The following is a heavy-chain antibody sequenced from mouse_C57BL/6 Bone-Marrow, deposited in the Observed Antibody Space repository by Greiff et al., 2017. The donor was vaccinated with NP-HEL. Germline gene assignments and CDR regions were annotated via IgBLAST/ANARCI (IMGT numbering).Heavy chain of an antibody. Sequence: VQLQQPGAELVKPGASVKLSCKASGYTFTSYWMHWVKQRPGQGLEWIGMIHPNSGSTNYNEKFKSKATLTVDKSSSTAYMQLSSLTSEDSAVYYCARGGFTVVEPFWYFDVWGTGTTVTVSS. CDR1: GYTFTSYW. CDR3: ARGGFTVVEPFWYFDV. V-gene: IGHV1-64*01. J-gene: IGHJ1*03. CDR2: IHPNSGST. D-gene: IGHD1-1*01.